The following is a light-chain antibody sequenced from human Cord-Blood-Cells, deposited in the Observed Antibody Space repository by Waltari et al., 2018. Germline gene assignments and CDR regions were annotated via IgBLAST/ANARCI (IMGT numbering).Light chain of an antibody. J-gene: IGLJ2*01. Sequence: SSELTQDPAVSVALGQTVRITCQGDSLRSYYASWYQQKPGQAPVLVIYGKNNRPSGIPDRFSGSSSGNTASLTITGAQAEDEADYYCNSRDSSGNHLDVVFVGGTKLTVL. V-gene: IGLV3-19*01. CDR3: NSRDSSGNHLDVV. CDR2: GKN. CDR1: SLRSYY.